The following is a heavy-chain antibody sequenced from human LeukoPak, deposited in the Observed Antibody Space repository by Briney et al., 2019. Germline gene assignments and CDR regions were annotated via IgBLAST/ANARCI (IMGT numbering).Heavy chain of an antibody. J-gene: IGHJ4*02. Sequence: GASVKVSCKASGCTFTSYGISWVRQAPGQGLEWMGWISAYNGNTNYAQKLQGRVTMTTDTSTSTAYMELRSLRSDDTAVYYCARDPLPYCSSTSCRDYFDYWGQGTLVTVSS. V-gene: IGHV1-18*04. CDR1: GCTFTSYG. D-gene: IGHD2-2*01. CDR3: ARDPLPYCSSTSCRDYFDY. CDR2: ISAYNGNT.